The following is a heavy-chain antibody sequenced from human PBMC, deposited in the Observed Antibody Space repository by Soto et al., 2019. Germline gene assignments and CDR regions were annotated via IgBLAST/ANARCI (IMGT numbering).Heavy chain of an antibody. CDR2: ISSSSSYI. Sequence: PRGSLILSCAASGFTFSSYSMNWVRQAPGKGLEWVSSISSSSSYIYYADSVKGRFTISRDNAKNSLYLQMNSLRAEDTAVYYCARVVGWELIVGKYYYGKDVWGQGNTVTVSS. D-gene: IGHD1-26*01. V-gene: IGHV3-21*01. J-gene: IGHJ6*02. CDR3: ARVVGWELIVGKYYYGKDV. CDR1: GFTFSSYS.